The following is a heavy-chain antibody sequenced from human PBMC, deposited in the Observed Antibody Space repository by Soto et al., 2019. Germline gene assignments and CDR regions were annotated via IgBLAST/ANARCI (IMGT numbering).Heavy chain of an antibody. J-gene: IGHJ4*02. Sequence: SETLSLTCTVYGGSFSGYYWSWIRQPPGKGLEWIGEINHSGSTNYNPSLKSRVTISVDTSKNQFSLKLSSVTAADTAVYYCARAVADRSDSSGYYFDYWGQGTLVT. CDR2: INHSGST. D-gene: IGHD3-22*01. CDR3: ARAVADRSDSSGYYFDY. CDR1: GGSFSGYY. V-gene: IGHV4-34*01.